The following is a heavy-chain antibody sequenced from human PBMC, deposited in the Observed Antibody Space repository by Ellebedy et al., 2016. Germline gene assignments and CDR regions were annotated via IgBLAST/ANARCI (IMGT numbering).Heavy chain of an antibody. Sequence: GGSLRLSCKGSGYSFTSYWIGWVRQMPGKGLEWMGIIYPGDSDTRYSPSFQGQVTISADKSISTAYLQWSSLKASDTAMYYCARHSSAGTVTTPFDYWGQGTLVTVSS. J-gene: IGHJ4*02. V-gene: IGHV5-51*01. CDR2: IYPGDSDT. D-gene: IGHD4-17*01. CDR3: ARHSSAGTVTTPFDY. CDR1: GYSFTSYW.